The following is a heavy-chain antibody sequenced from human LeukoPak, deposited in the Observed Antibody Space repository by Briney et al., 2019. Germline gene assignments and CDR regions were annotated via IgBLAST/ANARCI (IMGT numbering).Heavy chain of an antibody. CDR2: INGSGDST. J-gene: IGHJ4*02. CDR3: ARDRWRYYDSRVFYWIFYCVS. D-gene: IGHD3-22*01. Sequence: GGSLRLSCAASGYTFSMYAVNWVRQAPGEGLEWVSTINGSGDSTYYADSVKGRFTISRDNSKDTLYLQTSSVRVDDTAVYYCARDRWRYYDSRVFYWIFYCVSWGQGTLVTVST. CDR1: GYTFSMYA. V-gene: IGHV3-23*01.